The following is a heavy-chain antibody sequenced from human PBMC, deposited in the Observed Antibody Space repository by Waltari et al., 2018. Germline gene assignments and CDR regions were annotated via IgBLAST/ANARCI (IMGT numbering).Heavy chain of an antibody. V-gene: IGHV1-69*14. Sequence: QVQLVQSGAEVKKPGSSVKVSCKASGGTFSSYAISWVRQAPGQGLEWMGGIIPIFGTANYAQKFQGRVTITADKSTSTAYMELSSLRSEDTAMYYCARVGIFMITFGGAGAFDIWGQGTMVTVSS. CDR1: GGTFSSYA. J-gene: IGHJ3*02. D-gene: IGHD3-16*01. CDR2: IIPIFGTA. CDR3: ARVGIFMITFGGAGAFDI.